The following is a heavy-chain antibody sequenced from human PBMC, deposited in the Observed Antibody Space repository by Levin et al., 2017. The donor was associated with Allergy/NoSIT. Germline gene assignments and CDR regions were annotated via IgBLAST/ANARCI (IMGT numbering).Heavy chain of an antibody. CDR2: IYYSGTA. CDR1: GGSISNYY. CDR3: ARMGDTTMVDPFDY. D-gene: IGHD5-18*01. J-gene: IGHJ4*02. V-gene: IGHV4-59*01. Sequence: SEILSLTCTVSGGSISNYYWSWIRQPPGKELEWIGYIYYSGTAKYNPSLKSRLTISVDTSKSQFSLKLTSVTAADTAIYYCARMGDTTMVDPFDYWGQGTLVTVSS.